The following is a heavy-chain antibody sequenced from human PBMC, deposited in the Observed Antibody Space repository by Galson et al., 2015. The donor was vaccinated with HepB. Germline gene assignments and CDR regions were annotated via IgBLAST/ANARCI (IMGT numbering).Heavy chain of an antibody. D-gene: IGHD6-19*01. J-gene: IGHJ4*02. CDR2: IYYGGTI. Sequence: SETLSLTCTVSGGSLSSSNHYWGWIRQPPGKGLEWIGSIYYGGTIYYNPSLKSRVTISVDTSMNQFSLNLSSVTAAADTAVYYCARVRRYPGIAVAGYDYWGQGSLVTVSS. CDR3: ARVRRYPGIAVAGYDY. CDR1: GGSLSSSNHY. V-gene: IGHV4-39*01.